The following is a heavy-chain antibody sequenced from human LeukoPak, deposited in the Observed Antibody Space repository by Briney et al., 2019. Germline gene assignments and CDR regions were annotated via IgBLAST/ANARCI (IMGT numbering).Heavy chain of an antibody. V-gene: IGHV6-1*01. CDR2: TYYRSKWYN. Sequence: SQTLSLTCAISGDSVSSNSAAWNWIRQSPSRGLEWLGRTYYRSKWYNDYAVSVKSRITINPDTSKNQFSLQLNSVTPEDTAVYYCASSIERYCGGGSCYSLGDYYYGMDVWGQGTTVTVFS. D-gene: IGHD2-15*01. J-gene: IGHJ6*02. CDR1: GDSVSSNSAA. CDR3: ASSIERYCGGGSCYSLGDYYYGMDV.